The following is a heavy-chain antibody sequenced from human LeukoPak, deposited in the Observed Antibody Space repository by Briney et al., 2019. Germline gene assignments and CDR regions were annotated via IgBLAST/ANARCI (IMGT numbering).Heavy chain of an antibody. CDR3: AATYCSSTSCYSDRFDY. CDR2: IYYSGST. CDR1: GGSISSGDYY. D-gene: IGHD2-2*02. V-gene: IGHV4-30-4*01. J-gene: IGHJ4*02. Sequence: PSETLSLTCTVSGGSISSGDYYWSWIRQPPGKGLEWIGYIYYSGSTYYNPSLKSRVTISVDTSKNQFSLKLSSVTAADTAVYYCAATYCSSTSCYSDRFDYWGRGTLVTVFS.